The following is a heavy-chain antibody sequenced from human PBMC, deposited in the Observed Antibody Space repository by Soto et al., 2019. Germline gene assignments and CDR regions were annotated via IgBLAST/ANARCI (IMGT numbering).Heavy chain of an antibody. D-gene: IGHD5-18*01. CDR2: IYYSGST. CDR3: ARVLQLWLNAFDI. V-gene: IGHV4-30-4*01. J-gene: IGHJ3*02. CDR1: GGSISSGEYF. Sequence: QVQLQESGPGLVKPSQTLSLTCTVSGGSISSGEYFWSWIRQPPGKGLEWIAYIYYSGSTYYNPSLKSRVTRSVDTSKNQFSLKLSSVTAADTAVYYCARVLQLWLNAFDIWGQGTMVTVSS.